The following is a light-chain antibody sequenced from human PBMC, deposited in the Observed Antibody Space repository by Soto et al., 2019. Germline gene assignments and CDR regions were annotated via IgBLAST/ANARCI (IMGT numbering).Light chain of an antibody. Sequence: DIQMTQYPSTLSASVGDRVTITCRASQSISNWLAWFQQKPGKAPKLLIYKASSLQSGVPSRFSGSGSGTEVTLPSSSLQPDDFATYYCQQYNSYPFTFGPGTKVDI. CDR2: KAS. CDR1: QSISNW. V-gene: IGKV1-5*03. CDR3: QQYNSYPFT. J-gene: IGKJ3*01.